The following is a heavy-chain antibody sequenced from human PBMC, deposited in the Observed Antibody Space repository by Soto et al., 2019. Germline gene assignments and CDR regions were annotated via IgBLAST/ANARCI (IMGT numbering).Heavy chain of an antibody. CDR2: IFSNDEK. Sequence: QVTLKESGPVLVKPTETLTLTCTVSGFSLSNARMGVSWIRQPPGKALEWLAHIFSNDEKSYSTSLKSRLTISQDTSKSHVVLTMTNMDPVDTATYYCARIPGSSRWYSVHFDPWGQGTLVTVSS. V-gene: IGHV2-26*01. CDR3: ARIPGSSRWYSVHFDP. D-gene: IGHD6-13*01. J-gene: IGHJ5*02. CDR1: GFSLSNARMG.